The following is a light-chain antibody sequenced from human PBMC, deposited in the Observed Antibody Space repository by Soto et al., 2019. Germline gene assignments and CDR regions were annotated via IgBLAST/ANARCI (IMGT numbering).Light chain of an antibody. J-gene: IGLJ3*02. Sequence: QSALTQPASVSGSPVQSITLSCTGTSSDIGRYDYVSWYQHHPGKAPKLMIYDVSNRPSGISSRFSGSKSGNTASLTISGLQAEDEADYYCSSYASSNTVMFGGGTKLTVL. CDR1: SSDIGRYDY. CDR2: DVS. V-gene: IGLV2-14*03. CDR3: SSYASSNTVM.